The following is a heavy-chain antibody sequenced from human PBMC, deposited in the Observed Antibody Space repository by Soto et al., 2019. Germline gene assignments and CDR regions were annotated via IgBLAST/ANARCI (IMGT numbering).Heavy chain of an antibody. D-gene: IGHD4-17*01. Sequence: SGPTLVNPTQTLTLTCTFSGFSLSTSGVGVGWIRQPPGKALEWLALIYWNDDKRYSPSLKSRLTITKDTSKSQVVLTMTNMDPVDTATYYCAHQPSKLTTVTTPYFDYWGQGTLVTSPQ. CDR2: IYWNDDK. CDR1: GFSLSTSGVG. V-gene: IGHV2-5*01. CDR3: AHQPSKLTTVTTPYFDY. J-gene: IGHJ4*02.